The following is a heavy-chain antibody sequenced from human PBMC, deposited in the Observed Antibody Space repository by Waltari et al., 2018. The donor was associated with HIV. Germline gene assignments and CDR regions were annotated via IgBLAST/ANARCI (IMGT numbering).Heavy chain of an antibody. V-gene: IGHV1-46*01. D-gene: IGHD2-2*01. Sequence: QVQLVQSGAVVKKPGASVKLSCKASGYTFTSYYMHWVRQAPGQGLEWMGIINPSGGSTSYAQKFQGRVTMTRDTSTSTVYMELSSLRSEDTAVYYCARESPNCSSSSCYGFDPWGQGTLVTVSS. CDR1: GYTFTSYY. J-gene: IGHJ5*02. CDR3: ARESPNCSSSSCYGFDP. CDR2: INPSGGST.